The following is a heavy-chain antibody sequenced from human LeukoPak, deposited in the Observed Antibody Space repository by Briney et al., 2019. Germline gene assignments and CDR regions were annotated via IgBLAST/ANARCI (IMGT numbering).Heavy chain of an antibody. D-gene: IGHD3-22*01. CDR2: IYHSGST. CDR1: GGSISSGGYS. CDR3: ARGWPRIVVVITTWDERDAFDI. J-gene: IGHJ3*02. V-gene: IGHV4-30-2*01. Sequence: SETLSLTCAVSGGSISSGGYSWSWIRQPPGKGLEWIGYIYHSGSTYYNPSLKSRVTISVDRSKNQFSLKLSSVTAADTAVYYCARGWPRIVVVITTWDERDAFDIWGQGTMVTVSS.